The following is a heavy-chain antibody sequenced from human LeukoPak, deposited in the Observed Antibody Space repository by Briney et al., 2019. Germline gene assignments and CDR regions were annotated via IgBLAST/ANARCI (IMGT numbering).Heavy chain of an antibody. Sequence: SETLSLTCTVSGGSISSSSYYWGWIRQPPGKGLEWIGSIYYSGSTYYNPSLKSRVTISVDTSKNQFSLKLSSVTAADTAVYCCARSIRYCSSISCPDYWGQGTLVTVSS. D-gene: IGHD2-2*01. J-gene: IGHJ4*02. CDR1: GGSISSSSYY. V-gene: IGHV4-39*01. CDR3: ARSIRYCSSISCPDY. CDR2: IYYSGST.